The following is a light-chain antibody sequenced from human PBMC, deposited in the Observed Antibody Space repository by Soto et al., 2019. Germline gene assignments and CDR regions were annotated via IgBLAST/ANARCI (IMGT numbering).Light chain of an antibody. CDR1: QSINEW. J-gene: IGKJ5*01. CDR2: ASS. V-gene: IGKV1-12*01. CDR3: QQSNSFLGIT. Sequence: DIQMTQSPSSVSASVGDRVTITCRASQSINEWLAWYQQKPGKPPKLLISASSTLQSGVPSRFSGSGSETEFTLTITSLQPEDFATYYCQQSNSFLGITFGQGTRLEIK.